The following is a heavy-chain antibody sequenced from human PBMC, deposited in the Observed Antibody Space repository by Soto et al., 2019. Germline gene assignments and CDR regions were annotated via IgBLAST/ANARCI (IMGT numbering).Heavy chain of an antibody. CDR1: GFTFDDYA. D-gene: IGHD6-13*01. CDR3: AKIGSEHWYYYFDY. Sequence: EVQLVESGGGLVQPGRSLRLSCAASGFTFDDYAMHWVRQAPGKGLEWVSGISWNSGSIGYADSVKGRFTISRDNAKNSLYLQMNSLRAEDTALYYCAKIGSEHWYYYFDYWGQGTLVTVSS. V-gene: IGHV3-9*01. J-gene: IGHJ4*02. CDR2: ISWNSGSI.